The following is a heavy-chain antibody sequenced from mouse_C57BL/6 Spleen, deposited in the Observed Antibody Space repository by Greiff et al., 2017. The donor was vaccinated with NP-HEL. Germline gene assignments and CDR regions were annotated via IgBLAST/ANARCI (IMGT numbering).Heavy chain of an antibody. J-gene: IGHJ3*01. CDR1: FSPFPASP. D-gene: IGHD2-1*01. Sequence: LSFPSSFSPFPASPLPLVPPRSGPGLEWIGWFYPGSGSIKYNEKFKDKATLTADKSSSTVYMELSRLTSEDSAVYFCARHEEIYYGNYDWFAYWGQGTLVTVSA. CDR2: FYPGSGSI. V-gene: IGHV1-62-2*01. CDR3: ARHEEIYYGNYDWFAY.